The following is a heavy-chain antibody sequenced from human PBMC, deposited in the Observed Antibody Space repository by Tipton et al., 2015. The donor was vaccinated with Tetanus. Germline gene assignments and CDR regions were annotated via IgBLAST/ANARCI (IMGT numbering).Heavy chain of an antibody. V-gene: IGHV3-21*01. D-gene: IGHD5-12*01. Sequence: SLRLSCAASGFTFSSYSMNWVRQAPGKGLEWVSSISSSSSYIYYADSVKGRFTISRDNAKNSLYLQMNSLRAEDTAVYYCVREDGGYDYYYYYGMDVWGQGTTVTVSS. CDR3: VREDGGYDYYYYYGMDV. J-gene: IGHJ6*02. CDR1: GFTFSSYS. CDR2: ISSSSSYI.